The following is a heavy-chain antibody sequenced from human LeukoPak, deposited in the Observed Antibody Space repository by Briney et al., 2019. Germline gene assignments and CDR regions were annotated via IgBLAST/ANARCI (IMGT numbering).Heavy chain of an antibody. V-gene: IGHV4-38-2*02. CDR1: GYSISSGYY. Sequence: SETLSLTCTVSGYSISSGYYWGWIRQPPGKGLEWIGSIYHSGSTYYNPSLKSRVTISVDTSKNQFSLKLSSVTAADTAVYYCARDRCDWCQLLRCGFDPWGQGTLVTVSS. CDR2: IYHSGST. J-gene: IGHJ5*02. CDR3: ARDRCDWCQLLRCGFDP. D-gene: IGHD2-2*01.